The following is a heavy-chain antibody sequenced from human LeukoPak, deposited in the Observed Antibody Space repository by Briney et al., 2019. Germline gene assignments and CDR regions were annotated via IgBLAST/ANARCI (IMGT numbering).Heavy chain of an antibody. J-gene: IGHJ4*02. Sequence: SETLSLTCTVSGGSITNYYWSWIRQPAGKGLEWIGRIYTSGSTNYNPSLKSRVTMSVDTSKNQFSLRLTSVIPADTAVYYCARVSAPVTLPHFDFWGQGTLVTVSS. V-gene: IGHV4-4*07. CDR2: IYTSGST. CDR1: GGSITNYY. CDR3: ARVSAPVTLPHFDF.